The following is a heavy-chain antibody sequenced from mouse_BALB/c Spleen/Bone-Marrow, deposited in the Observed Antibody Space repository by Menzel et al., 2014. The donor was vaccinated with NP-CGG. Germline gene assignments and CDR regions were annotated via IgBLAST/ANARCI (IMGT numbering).Heavy chain of an antibody. J-gene: IGHJ4*01. V-gene: IGHV5-9-4*01. CDR2: ISSGGRYT. CDR3: TRDQFITTATRAMDY. D-gene: IGHD1-2*01. CDR1: GFTFSSYV. Sequence: EVHLVESGGGLVKPGGSLKLSCAASGFTFSSYVMSWVRQSPEKRLEWVAEISSGGRYTYYPDTVTGRFTISRDNAKNTLYLEMSSLRSEDTAMYYCTRDQFITTATRAMDYWGQGTSVTVSS.